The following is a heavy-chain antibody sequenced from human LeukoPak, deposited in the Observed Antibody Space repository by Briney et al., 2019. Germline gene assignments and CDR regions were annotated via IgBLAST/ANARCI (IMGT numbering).Heavy chain of an antibody. CDR3: AKDLDHDYDDYGLDY. Sequence: TGGSLRLSCAASGFTFSSYGMHWVRQAPGKGLEWVALISDDGGKKYYADSVKGRFTISRDNSKNTLYLQMNSLRAEDTALYYCAKDLDHDYDDYGLDYWGQGTLVTVSS. J-gene: IGHJ4*02. D-gene: IGHD4-17*01. CDR2: ISDDGGKK. CDR1: GFTFSSYG. V-gene: IGHV3-30*18.